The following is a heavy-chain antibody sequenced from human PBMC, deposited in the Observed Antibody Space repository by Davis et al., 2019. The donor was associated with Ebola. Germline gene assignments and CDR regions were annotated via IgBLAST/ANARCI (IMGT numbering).Heavy chain of an antibody. D-gene: IGHD1-7*01. CDR1: SGSFSGYY. V-gene: IGHV4-34*01. CDR2: ISHTGDT. CDR3: ARERYGTTWDYYYYGMDV. Sequence: SETLSLTCAVYSGSFSGYYWSWIRQSPGKGLEWIGEISHTGDTNYNPSLKSRVIISVDTSKNQFSLKLSSVTAADTAVYYCARERYGTTWDYYYYGMDVWGQGTTVTVSS. J-gene: IGHJ6*02.